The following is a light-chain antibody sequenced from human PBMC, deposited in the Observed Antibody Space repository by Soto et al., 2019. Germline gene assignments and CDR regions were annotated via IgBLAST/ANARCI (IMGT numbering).Light chain of an antibody. Sequence: EIVLTQSPGTQSLSPGERATLSCRASQSVSSSYLAWYQQKPGQAPRLLVYGTSSRATGIPDRFSGSGSGTDFTLTISRLEPEDFAVYYCQHYGSSPPWTFGQGTKVDIK. V-gene: IGKV3-20*01. J-gene: IGKJ1*01. CDR2: GTS. CDR3: QHYGSSPPWT. CDR1: QSVSSSY.